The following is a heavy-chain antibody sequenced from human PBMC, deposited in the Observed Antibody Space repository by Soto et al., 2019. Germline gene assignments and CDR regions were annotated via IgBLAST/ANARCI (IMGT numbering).Heavy chain of an antibody. CDR3: AKERVRDFDG. CDR1: EFTFDDHA. V-gene: IGHV3-9*01. Sequence: VQLVESGGGLVRPGGSLRLSCAASEFTFDDHAMHWVRQALGKGLEWISAITWNSVALDYADSVKGRFTISRDNAKNSLYLQMNSLRPDDTALYYCAKERVRDFDGWGQGTLVTVSS. D-gene: IGHD3-9*01. J-gene: IGHJ4*02. CDR2: ITWNSVAL.